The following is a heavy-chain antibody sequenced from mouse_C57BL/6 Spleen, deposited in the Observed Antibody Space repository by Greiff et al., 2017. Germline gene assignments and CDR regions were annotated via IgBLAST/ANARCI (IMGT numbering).Heavy chain of an antibody. CDR1: GYSFTGYY. CDR2: INPSTGGT. CDR3: ARSYYSNYPYWYFDV. Sequence: DVQLQESGPELVKPGASVKISCKASGYSFTGYYMNWVKQSPEKSLEWIGEINPSTGGTTYNQKFKAKATLTVDKSSSTAYMQLKRLTSEDSAVYYCARSYYSNYPYWYFDVWGTGTTVTVSS. J-gene: IGHJ1*03. D-gene: IGHD2-5*01. V-gene: IGHV1-42*01.